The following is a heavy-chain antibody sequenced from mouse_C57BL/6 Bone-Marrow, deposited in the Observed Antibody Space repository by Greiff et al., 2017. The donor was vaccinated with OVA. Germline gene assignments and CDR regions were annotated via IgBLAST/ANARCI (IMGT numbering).Heavy chain of an antibody. CDR3: ASLHYYGSSYGYFDV. CDR1: GFNIKDYY. CDR2: IDPEDGET. Sequence: EVHLVESGAELVKPGASVKLSCTASGFNIKDYYMHWVKQRTEQGLEWIGRIDPEDGETKYAPKFQGKATITADTSSNTAYLQLSSLTSEDTAVYYCASLHYYGSSYGYFDVWGTGTTVTVSS. D-gene: IGHD1-1*01. V-gene: IGHV14-2*01. J-gene: IGHJ1*03.